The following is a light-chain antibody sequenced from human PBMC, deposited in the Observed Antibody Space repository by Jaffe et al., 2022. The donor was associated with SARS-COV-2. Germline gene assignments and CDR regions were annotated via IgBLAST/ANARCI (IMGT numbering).Light chain of an antibody. V-gene: IGLV3-21*04. CDR3: QVWDTSDHWA. CDR2: NDD. Sequence: SYVLTQPPSVSVAPGKTASLTCGGDNIGRKSVHWYQQKPGQAPVLVIYNDDDRPSGIPERFSGSNSGNTAILTISRVEAGDEADYYCQVWDTSDHWAFGGGAKLTVL. CDR1: NIGRKS. J-gene: IGLJ3*02.